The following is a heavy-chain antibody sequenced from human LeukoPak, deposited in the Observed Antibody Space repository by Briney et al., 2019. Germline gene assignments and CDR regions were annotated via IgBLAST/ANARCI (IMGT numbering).Heavy chain of an antibody. D-gene: IGHD4-11*01. V-gene: IGHV4-61*02. CDR2: IYTSGST. CDR3: ARAIAHDYISYNLFDL. CDR1: RCFNLSGIYY. J-gene: IGHJ5*02. Sequence: TLPLTCPVTRCFNLSGIYYSLGLRQPAGKGLEWIGRIYTSGSTNYNPSLESRVPISVDTSKNQFSQKLSSVTAADTAVYYCARAIAHDYISYNLFDLWGQGTLVTASS.